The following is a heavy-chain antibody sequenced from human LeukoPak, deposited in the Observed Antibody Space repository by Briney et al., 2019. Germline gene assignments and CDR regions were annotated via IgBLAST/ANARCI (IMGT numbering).Heavy chain of an antibody. CDR3: ATRKSTGSFDY. CDR1: GFTFSSYG. Sequence: SGGSLRLSCAASGFTFSSYGMHWVRQAPGKGLEWVAVIWYDGSNKYYADSVKGRFTISRDNSKNTLYLQMNSLRDEDTAVYYCATRKSTGSFDYWGQGTLVTVSS. J-gene: IGHJ4*02. V-gene: IGHV3-33*01. CDR2: IWYDGSNK. D-gene: IGHD7-27*01.